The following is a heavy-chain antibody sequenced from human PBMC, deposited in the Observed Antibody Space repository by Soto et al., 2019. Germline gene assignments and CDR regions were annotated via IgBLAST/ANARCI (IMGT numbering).Heavy chain of an antibody. Sequence: QVQLVQSETEVKKPGASVKVSCKTSGYTFTDYGITWVRLAPGQGLEWMGWISNNNGNTNFAQKFQGRIALTIETSTSTAYMELRSLRSDDTALYYCARASAFPLDCSGGDCYFLYWGQGTLVTVSS. J-gene: IGHJ4*02. CDR3: ARASAFPLDCSGGDCYFLY. D-gene: IGHD2-15*01. V-gene: IGHV1-18*01. CDR2: ISNNNGNT. CDR1: GYTFTDYG.